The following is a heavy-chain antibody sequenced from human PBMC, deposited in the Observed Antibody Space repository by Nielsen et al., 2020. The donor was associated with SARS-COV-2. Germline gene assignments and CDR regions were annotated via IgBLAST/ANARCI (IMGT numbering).Heavy chain of an antibody. J-gene: IGHJ6*02. CDR3: AREGSCSSTSCYRGWPGYYYYGMDV. D-gene: IGHD2-2*01. Sequence: GESLKISCAASGFTFSSYAMHWVRQAPGKGLEYVSAISSNGGSTYYANSVKGRFTISRDNSKNTLYLQMGSLRAEDMAVYYCAREGSCSSTSCYRGWPGYYYYGMDVWGQGTTVTVSS. CDR2: ISSNGGST. V-gene: IGHV3-64*01. CDR1: GFTFSSYA.